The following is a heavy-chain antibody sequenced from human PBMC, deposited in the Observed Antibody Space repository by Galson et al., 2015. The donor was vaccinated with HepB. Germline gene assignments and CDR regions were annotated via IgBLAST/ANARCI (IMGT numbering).Heavy chain of an antibody. D-gene: IGHD3-22*01. J-gene: IGHJ4*02. V-gene: IGHV3-23*01. CDR2: MSGSGGST. Sequence: SLRLSCAASGFTFSSYAMSWVRQAPGKGLEWVSAMSGSGGSTYYADSVKGRFTISRDNSKNTLYLQMNSLRAEDTAVYYCAKDRDYDSSGRWGQGTLVTVSS. CDR1: GFTFSSYA. CDR3: AKDRDYDSSGR.